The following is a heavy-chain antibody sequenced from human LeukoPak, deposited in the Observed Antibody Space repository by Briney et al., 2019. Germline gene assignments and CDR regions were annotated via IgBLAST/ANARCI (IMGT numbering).Heavy chain of an antibody. CDR1: GFTLSSYA. CDR3: AKDAVAGNNYYYYYYMDV. Sequence: GGSLRLSCAASGFTLSSYAMSWVRQAPGKGLEWVSAISGSGGSTYYADSVKGRFTISRDNSKNTLYLQMNSLRAEDTAVYYCAKDAVAGNNYYYYYYMDVWGKGTTVTVSS. CDR2: ISGSGGST. J-gene: IGHJ6*03. V-gene: IGHV3-23*01. D-gene: IGHD6-19*01.